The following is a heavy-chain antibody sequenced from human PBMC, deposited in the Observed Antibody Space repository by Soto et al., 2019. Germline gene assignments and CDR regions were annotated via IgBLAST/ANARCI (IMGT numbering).Heavy chain of an antibody. CDR1: GDSFNDYY. J-gene: IGHJ6*03. D-gene: IGHD5-12*01. CDR2: INPTGGVT. V-gene: IGHV1-2*04. Sequence: QVQLVQSGAEVRKPGASVTVSFRSYGDSFNDYYIHWVRQATGQGFEWMGWINPTGGVTKYAQKFQGWVSMTRDTSIRTVYMQLSRLRSDDTAVYYCARESGGATATLDYYYFYMDVWGTGTTVTVSS. CDR3: ARESGGATATLDYYYFYMDV.